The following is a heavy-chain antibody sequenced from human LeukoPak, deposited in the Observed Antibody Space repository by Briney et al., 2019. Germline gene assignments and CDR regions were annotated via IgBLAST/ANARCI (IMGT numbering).Heavy chain of an antibody. V-gene: IGHV4-59*08. D-gene: IGHD3-22*01. Sequence: SETLSLTCTVSGGSISSYYWSWIRQPPGKGLEWIGYIYYSGSTNYNPSLKSRVTISVDTSKNQFSLKLSSVTAADTAVYYCARLSSGYFDYWGRGTLVTVSS. J-gene: IGHJ4*02. CDR2: IYYSGST. CDR1: GGSISSYY. CDR3: ARLSSGYFDY.